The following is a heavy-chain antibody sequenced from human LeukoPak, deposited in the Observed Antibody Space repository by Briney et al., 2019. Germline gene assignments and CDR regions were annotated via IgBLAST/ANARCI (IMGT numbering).Heavy chain of an antibody. J-gene: IGHJ3*02. CDR1: GGSISSYY. CDR3: ARHEGYYDFWSGYYGYFGAFDI. Sequence: QSSETLSLTCTVSGGSISSYYWSWIRQPPGKGLEWIGYIYYSGSTNYNPSLKSRVTISVDTSKNQFSLKLSSVTAADTAVYYCARHEGYYDFWSGYYGYFGAFDIWGQGTMVTVSS. CDR2: IYYSGST. D-gene: IGHD3-3*01. V-gene: IGHV4-59*08.